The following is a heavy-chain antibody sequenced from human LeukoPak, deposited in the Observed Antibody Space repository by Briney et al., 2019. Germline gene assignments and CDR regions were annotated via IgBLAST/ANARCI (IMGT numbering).Heavy chain of an antibody. CDR3: AVGITILGVAASFDS. CDR2: IDHRGTA. J-gene: IGHJ4*02. V-gene: IGHV4-34*01. D-gene: IGHD3-3*01. CDR1: GASYNAYY. Sequence: SETLSLTCAVYGASYNAYYWSWIRQPPGKGLEWIGDIDHRGTATYNPSLKSRLSISADASKNQFSLKLNSVTDADTAVYYCAVGITILGVAASFDSWGQGNLVIVSP.